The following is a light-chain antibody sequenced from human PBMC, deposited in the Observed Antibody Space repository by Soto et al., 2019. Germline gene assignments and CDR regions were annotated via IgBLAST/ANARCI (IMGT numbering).Light chain of an antibody. CDR1: QGISNY. J-gene: IGKJ2*01. CDR2: ASS. CDR3: QKYNSAPRT. Sequence: DIQMTQSPSSLSASVGDRVTITCRASQGISNYLAWFQQKPGKVPELLIYASSTLRSRVPSRFSGSGSGKNFTLTISSLQPEDVATYYCQKYNSAPRTFGQGTKLEI. V-gene: IGKV1-27*01.